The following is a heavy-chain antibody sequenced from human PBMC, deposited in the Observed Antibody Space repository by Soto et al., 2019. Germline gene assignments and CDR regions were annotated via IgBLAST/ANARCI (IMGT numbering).Heavy chain of an antibody. CDR2: IYYSGST. Sequence: SETLSLTCTVSGGSISSCYWSWIRQPPGKGLEWIGYIYYSGSTNYNPSLKSRVTISVDTSKNQFSLKLSSVTAADTAVYYCARDRIAAADGGYYYYYGMDVWGQGTTVTVSS. CDR3: ARDRIAAADGGYYYYYGMDV. J-gene: IGHJ6*02. V-gene: IGHV4-59*01. D-gene: IGHD6-13*01. CDR1: GGSISSCY.